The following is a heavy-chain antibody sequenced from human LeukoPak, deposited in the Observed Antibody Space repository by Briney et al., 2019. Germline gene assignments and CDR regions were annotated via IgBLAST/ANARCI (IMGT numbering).Heavy chain of an antibody. CDR2: IRGGGNIT. CDR3: VKDEADGYTNYGDY. J-gene: IGHJ4*02. Sequence: GGSLRLSCAASGFTFSNYAMTWARQAPGKGLEWVSTIRGGGNITYFADSVKGRFTISRDSSKNTLYLQMNSLRAEDSAIYYCVKDEADGYTNYGDYWGQGTLVTVSS. V-gene: IGHV3-23*01. CDR1: GFTFSNYA. D-gene: IGHD5-24*01.